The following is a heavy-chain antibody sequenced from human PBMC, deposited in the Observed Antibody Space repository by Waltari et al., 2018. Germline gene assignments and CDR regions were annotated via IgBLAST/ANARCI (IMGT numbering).Heavy chain of an antibody. J-gene: IGHJ4*02. D-gene: IGHD6-13*01. CDR1: GFTFDDYA. CDR3: AKATSSSWEPFDY. Sequence: EVQLVESGGGLVQPGRSLRLSCAASGFTFDDYAMHCVRQAPGKGLGWVSGISWNGGSIGYADSMKGRFTIARDNAKNALYLQMNSLRAEDAALYYCAKATSSSWEPFDYWGQGNLVTVAS. V-gene: IGHV3-9*01. CDR2: ISWNGGSI.